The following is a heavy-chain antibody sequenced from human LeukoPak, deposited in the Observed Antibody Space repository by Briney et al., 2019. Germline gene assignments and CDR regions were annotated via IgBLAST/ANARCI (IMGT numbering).Heavy chain of an antibody. J-gene: IGHJ4*02. D-gene: IGHD7-27*01. CDR2: IKGDGYNP. CDR3: ARDSNCTPDY. Sequence: ASVKVSCKASGYPFTSFGISWVRQAPGQGLEWMGWIKGDGYNPHYTQKLQGRVTVTTDTSTSTAYMELRSLTSDDTAMYYCARDSNCTPDYWGQGTLVAVSS. CDR1: GYPFTSFG. V-gene: IGHV1-18*01.